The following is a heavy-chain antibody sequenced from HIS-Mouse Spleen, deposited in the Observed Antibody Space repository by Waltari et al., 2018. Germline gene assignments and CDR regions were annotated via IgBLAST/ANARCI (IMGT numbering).Heavy chain of an antibody. V-gene: IGHV4-39*07. CDR1: GGSISSSSYY. Sequence: QLQLQESGPGLVKPSETLSLTCTVSGGSISSSSYYWGWIRQPPGKGLEWIGCIYYSGSTYSNPPLTIRVTISVAPSKNQFSLKLSSVTAADTAVYYCAREIPYSSSWYDWYFDLWGRGTLVTVSS. D-gene: IGHD6-13*01. CDR3: AREIPYSSSWYDWYFDL. J-gene: IGHJ2*01. CDR2: IYYSGST.